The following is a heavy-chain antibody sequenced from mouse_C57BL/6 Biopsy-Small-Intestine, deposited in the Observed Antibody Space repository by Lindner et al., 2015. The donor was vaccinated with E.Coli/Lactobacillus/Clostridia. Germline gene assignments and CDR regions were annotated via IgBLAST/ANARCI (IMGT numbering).Heavy chain of an antibody. J-gene: IGHJ2*01. D-gene: IGHD2-12*01. CDR1: GYTFTGYY. CDR2: INTNTGGT. CDR3: ARDLENHGSGSYTYFDY. V-gene: IGHV1-53*01. Sequence: SVKVSCKASGYTFTGYYIHWLRQAPGQGLEWVGRINTNTGGTNSAQKFQGRVTMTRDTSISTVYMELTSLVSDDTAIYYCARDLENHGSGSYTYFDYWSQGTLVTVSS.